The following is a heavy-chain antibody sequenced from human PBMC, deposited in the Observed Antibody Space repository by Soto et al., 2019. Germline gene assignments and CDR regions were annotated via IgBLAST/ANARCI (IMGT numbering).Heavy chain of an antibody. CDR2: ISGSGGST. J-gene: IGHJ3*02. CDR1: GFTFSSYA. CDR3: AKDTEYCSGGSCRRGAFDI. Sequence: EVQLFESGGGLVQPGGSLRLSCAASGFTFSSYAMSWVRQAPGKGLEWVSAISGSGGSTYYADSVKGRFTISRDNSKNTLYLQMNSLRAEDTAVYYCAKDTEYCSGGSCRRGAFDIWGQGTMVTVSS. V-gene: IGHV3-23*01. D-gene: IGHD2-15*01.